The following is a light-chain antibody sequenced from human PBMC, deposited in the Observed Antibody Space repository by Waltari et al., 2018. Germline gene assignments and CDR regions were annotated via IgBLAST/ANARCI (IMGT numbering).Light chain of an antibody. Sequence: QSALTPPRPVSGSPGQSVTISCTGTSRDCGLYNSVSWYQHPPGKAPKLMIYDVTKRPSGVPGRFSGSKSGNTASLTISGLQAEDEADYYCCSYVGTYTSYVFGTGTKVTVL. V-gene: IGLV2-11*01. CDR2: DVT. CDR3: CSYVGTYTSYV. J-gene: IGLJ1*01. CDR1: SRDCGLYNS.